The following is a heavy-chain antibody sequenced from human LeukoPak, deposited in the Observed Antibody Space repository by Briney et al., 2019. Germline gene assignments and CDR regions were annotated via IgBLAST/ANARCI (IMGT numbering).Heavy chain of an antibody. CDR1: GFTFSSYA. D-gene: IGHD6-19*01. Sequence: GGSLRLSCAASGFTFSSYAMSWVRQAPGKGLEWLSTVSGSGGSTYYADSVKGRFTISRDNSKNTLYLRMNSLRAEDTAVYYCAKDPVRSGSPYYFDYWGQGTLVTVSS. V-gene: IGHV3-23*01. CDR2: VSGSGGST. CDR3: AKDPVRSGSPYYFDY. J-gene: IGHJ4*02.